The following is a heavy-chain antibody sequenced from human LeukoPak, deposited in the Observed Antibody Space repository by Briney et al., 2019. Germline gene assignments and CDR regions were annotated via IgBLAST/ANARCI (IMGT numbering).Heavy chain of an antibody. CDR1: GFTFSSYT. Sequence: PGGSLRLSCAASGFTFSSYTMHWVRQAPGKGLEWVSSITGGSNYIFYADSLKGRFTISRDNAKNSLSLQMNSLRDEDTAVYYCAREYNAAFDIWGQGTMATVSS. CDR3: AREYNAAFDI. J-gene: IGHJ3*02. CDR2: ITGGSNYI. D-gene: IGHD5-24*01. V-gene: IGHV3-21*01.